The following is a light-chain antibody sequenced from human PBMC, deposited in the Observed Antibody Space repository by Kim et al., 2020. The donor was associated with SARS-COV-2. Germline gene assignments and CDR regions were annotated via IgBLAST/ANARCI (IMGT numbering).Light chain of an antibody. CDR3: RSYDSGLSEGV. Sequence: QQVTVSFTAYRSHIVAVYDYHFYQRLPGKAPILLIFDNNARPAAVPDRFSGSNAGTSASLAITGLRTEDEADHSCRSYDSGLSEGVFDGGTQLTVL. J-gene: IGLJ3*02. CDR2: DNN. V-gene: IGLV1-40*01. CDR1: RSHIVAVYD.